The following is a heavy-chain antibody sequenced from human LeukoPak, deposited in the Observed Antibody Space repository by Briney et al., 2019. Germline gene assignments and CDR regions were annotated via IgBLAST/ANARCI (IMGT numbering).Heavy chain of an antibody. Sequence: PSETLSLTCTVSGGSISSYYWSWIRQPPGKGLEWIGYIYYSGSTNYNPSLKSRVTISVDTSKNQFSLKLSSVTAADTAVYYCARAEPNFDYWGQGTLVTVSS. CDR1: GGSISSYY. J-gene: IGHJ4*02. CDR2: IYYSGST. V-gene: IGHV4-59*01. CDR3: ARAEPNFDY. D-gene: IGHD1-14*01.